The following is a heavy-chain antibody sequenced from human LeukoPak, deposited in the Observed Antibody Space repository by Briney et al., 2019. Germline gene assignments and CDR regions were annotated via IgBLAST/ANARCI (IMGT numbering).Heavy chain of an antibody. CDR1: GFTFSTFA. CDR2: VVGGGTT. J-gene: IGHJ5*02. Sequence: GGSLRLSCAVSGFTFSTFAMTWVRQAPGKGLEWVSGVVGGGTTYYADSVKGRFTLSKDNSKKTVYLQMNSLRVEDTAIYYCAKDLHYNDGRWEFDPWGQGTPVTVSS. D-gene: IGHD5-24*01. V-gene: IGHV3-23*01. CDR3: AKDLHYNDGRWEFDP.